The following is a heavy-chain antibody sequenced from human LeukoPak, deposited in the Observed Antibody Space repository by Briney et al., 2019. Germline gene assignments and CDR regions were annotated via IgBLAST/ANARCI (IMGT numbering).Heavy chain of an antibody. CDR2: ISGSGGGT. D-gene: IGHD2-2*01. CDR3: AKDGYCSSTNCYPAPY. CDR1: GFTFSRDW. J-gene: IGHJ4*02. Sequence: GGSLRLSCAASGFTFSRDWMHWVRQAPGKGLVWVSGISGSGGGTYYADSVKGRFAISRDNSKNTLSLQMNSLRAEGTAVYYCAKDGYCSSTNCYPAPYWGQGTLVTVSS. V-gene: IGHV3-23*01.